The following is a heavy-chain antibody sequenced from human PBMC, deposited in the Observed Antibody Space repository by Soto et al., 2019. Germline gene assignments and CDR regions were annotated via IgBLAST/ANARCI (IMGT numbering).Heavy chain of an antibody. J-gene: IGHJ4*01. CDR2: TYYRSKWYY. Sequence: SQTLSLTCAITEDSVSSNSAGWSWVRQSPSRGLEWLGRTYYRSKWYYEYAVSVRGRITINPDTSKNQYSLQLNSVTPEDTAVYFCARGEQYSGRIFDYWGQGTLVTVS. CDR3: ARGEQYSGRIFDY. D-gene: IGHD1-26*01. CDR1: EDSVSSNSAG. V-gene: IGHV6-1*01.